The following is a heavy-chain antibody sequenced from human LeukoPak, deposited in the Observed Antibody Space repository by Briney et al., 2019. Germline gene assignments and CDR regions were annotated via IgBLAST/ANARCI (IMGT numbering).Heavy chain of an antibody. CDR2: IIPLFGTA. D-gene: IGHD2-15*01. V-gene: IGHV1-69*06. Sequence: SVKVSCKASGGTFNIYAITWVRQAPGQGLEWMGGIIPLFGTAKYAQEVQGRVSITADKSTSTAYMELSSLRSEDTAVYYCARAGHNADDAMLHLRDWGQGTLVTVSS. CDR3: ARAGHNADDAMLHLRD. CDR1: GGTFNIYA. J-gene: IGHJ4*02.